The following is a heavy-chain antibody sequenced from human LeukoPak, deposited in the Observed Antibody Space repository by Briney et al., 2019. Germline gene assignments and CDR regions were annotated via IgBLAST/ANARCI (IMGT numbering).Heavy chain of an antibody. Sequence: GASVKVSCKASGYTFTSYGISWVRQAPGQGLEWMGWISAYNGNTSYAQKLQGRVTMTTDTSTSTAYMELRSLRSDDTAVYYCARDLKGWAAVAGHYFDYWGQGTLVTVSS. V-gene: IGHV1-18*01. CDR1: GYTFTSYG. D-gene: IGHD6-19*01. J-gene: IGHJ4*02. CDR2: ISAYNGNT. CDR3: ARDLKGWAAVAGHYFDY.